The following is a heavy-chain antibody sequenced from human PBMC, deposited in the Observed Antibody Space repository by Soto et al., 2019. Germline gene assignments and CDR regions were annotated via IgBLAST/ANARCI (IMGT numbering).Heavy chain of an antibody. V-gene: IGHV3-23*01. CDR1: GFTFSSYA. CDR2: ISGSGGST. J-gene: IGHJ6*02. Sequence: EVQLLESGGGLVQPGGSLRLSCAASGFTFSSYAMSWVRQAPGKGLEWVSSISGSGGSTYYADSVKGRFTFSRDNSKNTLYLPMNSLRAEDTGVYYCAKEIYVETFHYGMDVWGQGTPVTVSS. CDR3: AKEIYVETFHYGMDV. D-gene: IGHD1-1*01.